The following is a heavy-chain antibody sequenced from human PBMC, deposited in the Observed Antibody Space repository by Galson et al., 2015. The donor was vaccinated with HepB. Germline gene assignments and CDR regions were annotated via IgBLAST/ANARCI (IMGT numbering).Heavy chain of an antibody. CDR1: GGSINSEY. CDR3: AREPMLPMGFDY. J-gene: IGHJ4*02. V-gene: IGHV4-4*07. Sequence: CTVSGGSINSEYWSWIRQAAGKGPEYIGRIFMSGSSNYNPSLKSRATMSIDTSRSQISLKMKSVTAADTAMYYCAREPMLPMGFDYWGQGILVTVSS. CDR2: IFMSGSS. D-gene: IGHD3-10*02.